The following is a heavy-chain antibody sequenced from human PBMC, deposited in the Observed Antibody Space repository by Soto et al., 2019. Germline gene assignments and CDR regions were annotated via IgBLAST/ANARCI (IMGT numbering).Heavy chain of an antibody. J-gene: IGHJ5*02. Sequence: LRLSGAASGFSFRSYGMYWVRPAPGKGLEWLAIIRYDGSNEYYADSVKGRFTISRDNAKNSLYLQMNSLRAEDTALYYCAKGSLQVTYNPLDPGGHGTLATGSS. D-gene: IGHD1-20*01. V-gene: IGHV3-30*02. CDR1: GFSFRSYG. CDR3: AKGSLQVTYNPLDP. CDR2: IRYDGSNE.